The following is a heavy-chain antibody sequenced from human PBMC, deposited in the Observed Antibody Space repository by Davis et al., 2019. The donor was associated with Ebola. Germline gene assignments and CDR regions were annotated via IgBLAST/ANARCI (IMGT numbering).Heavy chain of an antibody. CDR1: GGSFSGYY. CDR2: IYHSGST. D-gene: IGHD6-19*01. CDR3: ARVGSGWYFDY. J-gene: IGHJ4*02. Sequence: GSLRLSCAVYGGSFSGYYWSWIRQPPGKGLEWIGEIYHSGSTNYNPSLKSRVTISVDKSKNQFSLKLSSVTAADTAVYYCARVGSGWYFDYWGQGTLVTVSS. V-gene: IGHV4-34*01.